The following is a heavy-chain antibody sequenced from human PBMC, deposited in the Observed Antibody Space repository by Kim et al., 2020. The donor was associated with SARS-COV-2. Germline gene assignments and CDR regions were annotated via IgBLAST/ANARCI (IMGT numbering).Heavy chain of an antibody. CDR2: IYFSGST. D-gene: IGHD3-9*01. CDR3: ANYNILTGYDKGAFDY. Sequence: SETLSLTCTVSGGSISSSTYYWGWVRQPPAKGLEWIGNIYFSGSTYYNPSLKSRVTISVDTSKNQFSLKLSSVTAADTAVYYCANYNILTGYDKGAFDYWGLGTLVTVSS. V-gene: IGHV4-39*01. CDR1: GGSISSSTYY. J-gene: IGHJ4*02.